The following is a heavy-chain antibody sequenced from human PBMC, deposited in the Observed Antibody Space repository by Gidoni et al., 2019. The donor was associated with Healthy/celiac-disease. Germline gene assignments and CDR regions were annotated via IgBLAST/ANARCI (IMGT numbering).Heavy chain of an antibody. Sequence: EVQLLESMGGLVQPGGSLRLSCAASGFTFSSYAMSWVRQAPGKGLEWVSAISGSGGSTYYADSVKGRFTISRDNSKNTLYLQMNSLRAEDTAVYYCAKDGGYSYGYLRGADAFDIWGQGTMVTVSS. CDR3: AKDGGYSYGYLRGADAFDI. V-gene: IGHV3-23*01. CDR1: GFTFSSYA. CDR2: ISGSGGST. J-gene: IGHJ3*02. D-gene: IGHD5-18*01.